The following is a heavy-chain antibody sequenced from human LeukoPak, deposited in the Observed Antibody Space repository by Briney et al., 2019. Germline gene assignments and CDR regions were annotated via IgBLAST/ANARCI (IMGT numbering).Heavy chain of an antibody. CDR1: GFTFSNAW. V-gene: IGHV3-15*01. CDR3: IHSTKPDD. J-gene: IGHJ4*02. Sequence: PGGSLRLSCAASGFTFSNAWMSWVRQAPGKGLEWVGRIKSKADGGTTDFAAPVKGRFTMSRDDSKNMLFLQMNSLKIEDTAVYYCIHSTKPDDWGQGTLVTVSS. CDR2: IKSKADGGTT. D-gene: IGHD2-8*01.